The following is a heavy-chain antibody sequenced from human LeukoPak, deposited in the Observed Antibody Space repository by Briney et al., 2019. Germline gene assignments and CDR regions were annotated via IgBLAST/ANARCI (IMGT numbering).Heavy chain of an antibody. V-gene: IGHV1-69*13. J-gene: IGHJ4*02. CDR1: GGTFSSYA. D-gene: IGHD5-12*01. CDR3: ARVYSGYGDFDY. Sequence: GASVKVSCKASGGTFSSYAISWVRQAPGQGLEWMGGITPILGTANYAQKFQGRVTITADESTSTAYMELSSLRSEDTAVYYCARVYSGYGDFDYWGQGTLVTVSS. CDR2: ITPILGTA.